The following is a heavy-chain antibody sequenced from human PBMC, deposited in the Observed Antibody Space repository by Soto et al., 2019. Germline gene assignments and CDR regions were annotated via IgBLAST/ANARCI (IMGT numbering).Heavy chain of an antibody. CDR1: GFTFSSYA. CDR2: ISGSGGST. CDR3: AKDGYDILTGAPIDY. D-gene: IGHD3-9*01. Sequence: GGSLSLSCAASGFTFSSYAMSWVRQAPGKGLEWVSAISGSGGSTYYADSVKGRFTISRDNSKNTLYLQMNSLRAEDTAVYYCAKDGYDILTGAPIDYWGQGTLVTSPQ. V-gene: IGHV3-23*01. J-gene: IGHJ4*02.